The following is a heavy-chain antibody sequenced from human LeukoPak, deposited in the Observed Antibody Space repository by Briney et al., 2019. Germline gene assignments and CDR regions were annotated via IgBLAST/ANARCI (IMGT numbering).Heavy chain of an antibody. Sequence: ASVKVSCKASRYTFTDYYIQWVRQAPGQGLEWMGWINPNSGGTNYAQKFQGRVTMTRDTSITTVYMKLSGLRYDDTAVYYCARDSSGDYWGQGTLVTVSS. J-gene: IGHJ4*02. CDR2: INPNSGGT. CDR3: ARDSSGDY. CDR1: RYTFTDYY. V-gene: IGHV1-2*02. D-gene: IGHD6-19*01.